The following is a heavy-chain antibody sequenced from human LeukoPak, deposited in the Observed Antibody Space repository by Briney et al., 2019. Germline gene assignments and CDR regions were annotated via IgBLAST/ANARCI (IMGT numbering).Heavy chain of an antibody. Sequence: GGSLRLSCAASGFTFSSYEMNWVRQAPGKGLEWVSYISSSGSTIYYADSVKGRFTISRDNAKNSLYLQMNSLRAEDTAVYYCARGLIGSSFRYYYYGMDVWGQGTTVTVSS. V-gene: IGHV3-48*03. CDR1: GFTFSSYE. CDR3: ARGLIGSSFRYYYYGMDV. CDR2: ISSSGSTI. J-gene: IGHJ6*02. D-gene: IGHD2-15*01.